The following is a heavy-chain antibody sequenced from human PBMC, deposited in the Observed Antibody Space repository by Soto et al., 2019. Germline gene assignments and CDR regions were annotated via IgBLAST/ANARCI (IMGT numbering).Heavy chain of an antibody. Sequence: GGSLRPSCAASGFTFSSYGMHWVRQAPGKGLEWVAVISYDGSNKYYADSVKGRFTISRDNSKNTLYLQMNSLRAEDTAVYYCAKVLDPKPRIAAPRYYYYYGMDVWGQGTTVTVSS. J-gene: IGHJ6*02. CDR2: ISYDGSNK. D-gene: IGHD6-6*01. CDR3: AKVLDPKPRIAAPRYYYYYGMDV. CDR1: GFTFSSYG. V-gene: IGHV3-30*18.